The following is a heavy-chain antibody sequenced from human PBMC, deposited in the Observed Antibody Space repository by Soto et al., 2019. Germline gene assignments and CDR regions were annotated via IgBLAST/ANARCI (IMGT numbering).Heavy chain of an antibody. D-gene: IGHD4-17*01. CDR3: ARSPDSGDYVDY. CDR2: IYFSGTT. CDR1: GGPVSRDSSY. V-gene: IGHV4-61*01. J-gene: IGHJ4*02. Sequence: QVQLQESGPRLVQPSETLSLTCSVSGGPVSRDSSYWSWIRQPPGAGLEGIGYIYFSGTTNYNPSLESRVTILVDSSKNQFSLKLSSVTAADTAVYYCARSPDSGDYVDYWGQGTLVAVSS.